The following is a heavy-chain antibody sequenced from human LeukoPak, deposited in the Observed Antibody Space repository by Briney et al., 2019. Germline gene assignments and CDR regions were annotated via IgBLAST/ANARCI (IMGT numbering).Heavy chain of an antibody. CDR2: VNSNGRSA. Sequence: PGGSLRLSCAASGFNFDDYGMTWVRQIPGKGLEWVADVNSNGRSAGYAASVRGRFTISRDNAKNSLYLEMGSLRLEDTAFYYCTRGYSTRHFPFDSWGQGTLVTVSS. J-gene: IGHJ4*02. D-gene: IGHD2-2*01. CDR3: TRGYSTRHFPFDS. CDR1: GFNFDDYG. V-gene: IGHV3-20*04.